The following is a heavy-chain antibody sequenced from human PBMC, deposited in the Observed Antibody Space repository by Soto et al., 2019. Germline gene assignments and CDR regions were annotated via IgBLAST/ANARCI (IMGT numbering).Heavy chain of an antibody. V-gene: IGHV3-21*01. CDR3: ARDGYGSGSYFRPTPPLPPPL. J-gene: IGHJ4*02. CDR2: ISSSSSYI. D-gene: IGHD3-10*01. CDR1: DLNFSSSS. Sequence: GGPLRLSYAASDLNFSSSSMNWVRQDPGKGLKWVSSISSSSSYIYYADSVKGRFTISRDNAKNSLYLQMNSLRAEDTAVYYCARDGYGSGSYFRPTPPLPPPLWGQGTLVTVSS.